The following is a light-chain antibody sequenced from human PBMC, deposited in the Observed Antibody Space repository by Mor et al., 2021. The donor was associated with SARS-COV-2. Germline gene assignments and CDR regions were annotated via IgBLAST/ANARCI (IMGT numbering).Light chain of an antibody. Sequence: ASQSISSWLAWYQQKPGKAPKLLIYKQTSLESGVPSSFSGSGSGTEFTLTISSLQPDDFATYYCQQYNSYSWTFGQGT. CDR1: QSISSW. J-gene: IGKJ1*01. CDR3: QQYNSYSWT. V-gene: IGKV1-5*03. CDR2: KQT.